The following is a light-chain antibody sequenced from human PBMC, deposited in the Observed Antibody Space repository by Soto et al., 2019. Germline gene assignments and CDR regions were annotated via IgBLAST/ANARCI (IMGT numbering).Light chain of an antibody. Sequence: QSVLTQPPSASGTPGQRVSISCSGSSSNLGSNSVNWYQHLPGTAPKLLISSNNQRPSGVPDRFSGSKSGTSASLAISGLQSEDEADYYCAAWDDSLNGPVFGGGTQLTVL. CDR2: SNN. J-gene: IGLJ3*02. CDR1: SSNLGSNS. V-gene: IGLV1-44*01. CDR3: AAWDDSLNGPV.